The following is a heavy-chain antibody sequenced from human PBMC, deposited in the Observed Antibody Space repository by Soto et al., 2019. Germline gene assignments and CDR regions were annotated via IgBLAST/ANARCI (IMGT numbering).Heavy chain of an antibody. CDR3: ARMNVDSYQFYYAMDV. V-gene: IGHV2-26*01. CDR1: GFSLTTGKMG. D-gene: IGHD4-17*01. Sequence: QVTLKESGPALVKPTETLTLTCTVSGFSLTTGKMGVSWIRQPPGKALEWLAHIFSDNERSYNTSLQGRLTISKDTSGSQVVLSMTNVDPVDTATYYCARMNVDSYQFYYAMDVWGQGTTVTVSS. CDR2: IFSDNER. J-gene: IGHJ6*02.